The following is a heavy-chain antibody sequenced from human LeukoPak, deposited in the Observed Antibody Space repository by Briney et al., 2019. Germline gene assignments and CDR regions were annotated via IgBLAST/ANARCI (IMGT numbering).Heavy chain of an antibody. CDR2: INPNSGGT. V-gene: IGHV1-2*02. D-gene: IGHD4-11*01. J-gene: IGHJ3*02. Sequence: ASVKVSCKASGYTFTGYYMHWVRQAPGQGLEWMGWINPNSGGTNYAQKFQGRVTMTRDTSISTAYMELSRLRSDDTAVYYCARDPPTGRDQNAFDIWGQGTMVTVSS. CDR3: ARDPPTGRDQNAFDI. CDR1: GYTFTGYY.